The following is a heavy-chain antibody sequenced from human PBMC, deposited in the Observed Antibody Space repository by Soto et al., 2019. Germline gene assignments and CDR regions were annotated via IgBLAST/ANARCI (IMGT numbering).Heavy chain of an antibody. CDR2: IYPGDSDT. D-gene: IGHD2-15*01. CDR3: ARLRYCSGGSCYPGWFDP. J-gene: IGHJ5*02. Sequence: GESLKISCKGSGYSFTSYWIGWVRQMPGKGLEWMGIIYPGDSDTRYSPSFQGQVTISADKSISTAYLQWSSLKASDTAMYYCARLRYCSGGSCYPGWFDPWGQGTLVTVS. CDR1: GYSFTSYW. V-gene: IGHV5-51*01.